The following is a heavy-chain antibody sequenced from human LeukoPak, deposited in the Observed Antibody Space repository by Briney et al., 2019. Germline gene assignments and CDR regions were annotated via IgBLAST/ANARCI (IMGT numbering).Heavy chain of an antibody. J-gene: IGHJ6*03. CDR3: AIVPAAIGYYYMDV. D-gene: IGHD2-2*01. CDR2: MNPNSGNT. Sequence: GASVKVSCKASGYTFTSYDINWVRQATGQGLEWMGWMNPNSGNTGYARKFQGRVTMTRNTSISTAYMELSSLRSEDTAVYYCAIVPAAIGYYYMDVWGKGTTVTVSS. CDR1: GYTFTSYD. V-gene: IGHV1-8*01.